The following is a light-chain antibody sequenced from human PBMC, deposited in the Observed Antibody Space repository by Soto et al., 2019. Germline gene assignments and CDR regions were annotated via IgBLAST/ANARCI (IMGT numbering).Light chain of an antibody. V-gene: IGKV3-15*01. CDR2: GAS. CDR1: QSVSSN. CDR3: QQYNNWPET. J-gene: IGKJ1*01. Sequence: EIVMTQSPATLSVSPGERATLSCRASQSVSSNLAWYQQKPGQAPRLLIYGASTRATGIPARFSGSGSGTEFTLTISSLQSEDFAVYCCQQYNNWPETFGQGTKVDNK.